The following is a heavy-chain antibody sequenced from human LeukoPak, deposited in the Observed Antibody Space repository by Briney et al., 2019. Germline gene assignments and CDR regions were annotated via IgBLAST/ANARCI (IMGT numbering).Heavy chain of an antibody. V-gene: IGHV3-23*01. Sequence: GGSLRLSCAASGFTFSNYPMNWVRQAPGKGLEWVSAITTDGSRTYNADSVKSRFTISRDNSKNTLYLQMNSLRAEDTAVYYCAKGNTVTPDYWGQGTLVTVSS. J-gene: IGHJ4*02. CDR3: AKGNTVTPDY. D-gene: IGHD4-17*01. CDR1: GFTFSNYP. CDR2: ITTDGSRT.